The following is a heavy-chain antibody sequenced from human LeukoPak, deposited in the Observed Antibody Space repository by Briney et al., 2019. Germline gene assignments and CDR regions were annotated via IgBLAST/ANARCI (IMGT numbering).Heavy chain of an antibody. V-gene: IGHV4-61*02. D-gene: IGHD5-18*01. CDR1: GGSISSGSYY. CDR3: ARGYSYGPPKGTADV. CDR2: IYTSGST. J-gene: IGHJ6*04. Sequence: SETLSLTCTVSGGSISSGSYYWSWIRQPAGKGLEWIGRIYTSGSTNYNPSLKSRVTISVDTSKNQFSLKLSSVTAADTAVYYCARGYSYGPPKGTADVWGKGTTVTVSS.